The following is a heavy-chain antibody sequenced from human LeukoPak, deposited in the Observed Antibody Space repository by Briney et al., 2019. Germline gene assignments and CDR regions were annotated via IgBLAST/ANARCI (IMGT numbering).Heavy chain of an antibody. CDR2: IYPGDSGT. CDR1: GYSFTSYW. Sequence: GESLKISCKGSGYSFTSYWIGWVRQMPGKGLEWMGSIYPGDSGTRYSPSFQGQVTISADKSISTAYLQWSSLKASDTAMYYCARRAWGVINPPDYWGQGTLVTVSS. J-gene: IGHJ4*02. V-gene: IGHV5-51*01. D-gene: IGHD3-10*01. CDR3: ARRAWGVINPPDY.